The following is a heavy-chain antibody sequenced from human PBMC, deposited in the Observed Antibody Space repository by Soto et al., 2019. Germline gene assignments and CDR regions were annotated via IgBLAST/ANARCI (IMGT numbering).Heavy chain of an antibody. V-gene: IGHV4-30-4*01. CDR3: ARGVPLEWLLPRTDYFDY. CDR2: IYYSGST. J-gene: IGHJ4*02. Sequence: SETLSLTCTVSGGSISSGDYYWSWIRQPPGKGLEWIGYIYYSGSTYYNPSLKGRVTISVDTSKNQFSLKLSSVTAADTAVYYCARGVPLEWLLPRTDYFDYWGQGTLVTVSS. D-gene: IGHD3-3*01. CDR1: GGSISSGDYY.